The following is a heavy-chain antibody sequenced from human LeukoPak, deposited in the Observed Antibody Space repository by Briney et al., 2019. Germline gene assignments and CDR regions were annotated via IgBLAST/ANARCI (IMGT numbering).Heavy chain of an antibody. J-gene: IGHJ4*02. Sequence: SETLSLTCTVSGGSISSSSYYWGWIRQPPGKGLEWIGSIYYSGSTYYNPSLKSRVTISVDTSKNQFSLKLSSVTAADTAVYYCARRITPGSPIDYWGQGTLVTVSS. CDR3: ARRITPGSPIDY. V-gene: IGHV4-39*07. D-gene: IGHD2-15*01. CDR1: GGSISSSSYY. CDR2: IYYSGST.